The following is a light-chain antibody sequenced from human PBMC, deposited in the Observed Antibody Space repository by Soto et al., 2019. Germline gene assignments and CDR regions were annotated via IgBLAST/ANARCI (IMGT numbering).Light chain of an antibody. CDR3: QQYNSYSPAT. V-gene: IGKV1-5*01. CDR2: DAS. J-gene: IGKJ4*01. CDR1: QSISSW. Sequence: DLPMTQSPSTLSASVGDRVTITCRASQSISSWLAWYQQKPGKAPKLLIYDASSLESGVPSRFSGSGSETEFTLTISSLQPDDFATYYCQQYNSYSPATFGGGTKVEIK.